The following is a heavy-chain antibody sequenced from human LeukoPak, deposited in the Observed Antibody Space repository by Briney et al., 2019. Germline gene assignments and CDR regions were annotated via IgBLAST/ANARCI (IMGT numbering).Heavy chain of an antibody. CDR2: ISGSGGST. CDR1: GFTFSSYA. D-gene: IGHD2-2*01. CDR3: AGTAAMGYYYYYYMDV. Sequence: GGSLRLSCAASGFTFSSYAMSWVRQAPGKGLEWVSAISGSGGSTYYADSVKGRFTISRDNSKNTLYLQMNSLRAEDTAVYYCAGTAAMGYYYYYYMDVWGKGTTVTVSS. J-gene: IGHJ6*03. V-gene: IGHV3-23*01.